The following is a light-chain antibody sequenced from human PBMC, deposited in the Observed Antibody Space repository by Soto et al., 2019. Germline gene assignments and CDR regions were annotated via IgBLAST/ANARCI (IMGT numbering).Light chain of an antibody. CDR3: SSYTSSSTYV. CDR2: EVS. V-gene: IGLV2-14*01. CDR1: SSDVGGYNY. Sequence: QSVLTQPASVSGSPGQSITISCTGTSSDVGGYNYVSWYQQHPGKAPKLMIYEVSNRPSGVSNRLSGSKPGNTASLTISGLQAEDEADYYCSSYTSSSTYVFGTGTKVTVL. J-gene: IGLJ1*01.